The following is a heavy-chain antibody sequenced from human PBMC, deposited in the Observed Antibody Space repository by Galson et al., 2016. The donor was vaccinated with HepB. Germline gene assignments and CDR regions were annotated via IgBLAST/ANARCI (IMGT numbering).Heavy chain of an antibody. V-gene: IGHV3-53*01. D-gene: IGHD3-22*01. J-gene: IGHJ5*02. CDR1: GFGVGSTY. Sequence: SLRLSCAVSGFGVGSTYMNWVRQAPGEGLEWAAVIYSNGRTYYADSVRGRFTVSRDRSKNILHLQMNNLRVEDTAADYCSRGPVVTYYSGPTWFDPWGQGTLVTVSS. CDR3: SRGPVVTYYSGPTWFDP. CDR2: IYSNGRT.